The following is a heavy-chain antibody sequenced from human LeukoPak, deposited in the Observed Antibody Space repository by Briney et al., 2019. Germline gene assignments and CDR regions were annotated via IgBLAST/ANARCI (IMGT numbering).Heavy chain of an antibody. CDR1: GFTISTYV. CDR2: INHDGSDI. J-gene: IGHJ3*02. D-gene: IGHD4-23*01. Sequence: PGGSLTLSCAVSGFTISTYVMHWGRRAPGEGLVWVSRINHDGSDISYADSVKGRFSISRDNAKNTLFLQMNSLRGDDTAVYFCASGGNFASDGFDIWGRGSMVTVS. V-gene: IGHV3-74*01. CDR3: ASGGNFASDGFDI.